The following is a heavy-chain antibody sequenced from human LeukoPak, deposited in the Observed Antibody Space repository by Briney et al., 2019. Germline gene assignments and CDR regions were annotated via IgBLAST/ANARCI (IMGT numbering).Heavy chain of an antibody. J-gene: IGHJ4*02. CDR1: GFTFNTYA. CDR2: IGAADT. CDR3: AREYVSHNGVYDCFEF. Sequence: GGSLRLSCAASGFTFNTYAMSWVRQVPGKGPEWVATIGAADTYYAGSVKGRFTISRDDSKNTVFLQMDSLRAEDTAVYYCAREYVSHNGVYDCFEFWGQGTQVTVSS. D-gene: IGHD3-16*01. V-gene: IGHV3-23*01.